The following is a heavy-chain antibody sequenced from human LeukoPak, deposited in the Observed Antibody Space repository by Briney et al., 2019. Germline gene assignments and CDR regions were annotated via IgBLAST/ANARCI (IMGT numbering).Heavy chain of an antibody. CDR2: INTDGSST. J-gene: IGHJ2*01. CDR1: GFTFSSYW. D-gene: IGHD6-13*01. V-gene: IGHV3-74*01. Sequence: GGSLRLSCAASGFTFSSYWMHWVRQAPGKGLVWVSRINTDGSSTSYADSVKGRFTISRDNAKNTLYLQMNSLRAEDTAVYYCARGQGSSSWSWYFDLWGRGTLVTVSS. CDR3: ARGQGSSSWSWYFDL.